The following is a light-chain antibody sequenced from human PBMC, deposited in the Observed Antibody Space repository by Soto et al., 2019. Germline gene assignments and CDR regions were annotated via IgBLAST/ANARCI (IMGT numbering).Light chain of an antibody. CDR2: DVS. V-gene: IGLV2-11*01. CDR1: SSDVGVYNY. CDR3: CSYAGSYTFV. Sequence: QSLLAQPRSVSVSPGQSVTISCTGTSSDVGVYNYVSWYQQYPGKAPKIMIYDVSKRPSGVPDRFSGSKSDNTASLTTSGLQAEDEADYYCCSYAGSYTFVFGIGTKVTVL. J-gene: IGLJ1*01.